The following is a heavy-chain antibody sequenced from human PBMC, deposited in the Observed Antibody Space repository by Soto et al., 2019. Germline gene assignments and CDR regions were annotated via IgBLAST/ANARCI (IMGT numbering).Heavy chain of an antibody. J-gene: IGHJ4*02. D-gene: IGHD6-13*01. CDR2: IWYDGSNK. Sequence: QVQLVESGGGVVQPGRSLRLSCAASGFTFSSYGMHWVRQAPGKGLEWVAVIWYDGSNKYYADSVKGRFTISRDNSKNTLDLQMNSLRAEDTAVYYCARDQTSSWYGPLDYWGQGTLVTVSS. V-gene: IGHV3-33*01. CDR1: GFTFSSYG. CDR3: ARDQTSSWYGPLDY.